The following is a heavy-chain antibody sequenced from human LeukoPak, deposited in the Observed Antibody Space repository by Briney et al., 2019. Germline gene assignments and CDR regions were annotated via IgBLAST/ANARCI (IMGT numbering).Heavy chain of an antibody. Sequence: GGSLRLSCAASGFTFSSYEMNWVRQAPGKGLEWVSYISSSGSTIYYADSVKGRFTISRDNAKNSLYLQMNSLRAEDTAVYYCASDYYGSGSYYAADFYYWGQGTLVTVSS. CDR3: ASDYYGSGSYYAADFYY. CDR2: ISSSGSTI. V-gene: IGHV3-48*03. J-gene: IGHJ4*02. D-gene: IGHD3-10*01. CDR1: GFTFSSYE.